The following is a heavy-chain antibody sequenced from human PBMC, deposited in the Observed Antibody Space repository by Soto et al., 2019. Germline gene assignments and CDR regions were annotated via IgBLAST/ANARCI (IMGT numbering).Heavy chain of an antibody. CDR1: GLTFSSFG. CDR2: ISYDGSIK. CDR3: AKDRSPMIVVAPLDY. Sequence: RRLSCAASGLTFSSFGMHWVRQAPGKGLEWVAVISYDGSIKYYADSVMGRFTISRDNSTYTLYLQMNSLRAEDTAVYYCAKDRSPMIVVAPLDYWGQGTLLPVSS. J-gene: IGHJ4*02. V-gene: IGHV3-30*18. D-gene: IGHD3-22*01.